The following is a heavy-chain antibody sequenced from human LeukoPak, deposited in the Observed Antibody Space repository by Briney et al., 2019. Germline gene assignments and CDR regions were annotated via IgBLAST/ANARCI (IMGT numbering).Heavy chain of an antibody. J-gene: IGHJ4*02. D-gene: IGHD2-2*01. V-gene: IGHV4-61*01. CDR3: ARLRGPETRDFDY. CDR1: GGSISSGSYY. Sequence: SETLSLTCTVSGGSISSGSYYWSWIRQPPGKGLEWIGYIYYSGSTNYNPSLKSRVTISVDTSKNQFSLKLSSVTAADTAVYYCARLRGPETRDFDYWGQGTLVTVSS. CDR2: IYYSGST.